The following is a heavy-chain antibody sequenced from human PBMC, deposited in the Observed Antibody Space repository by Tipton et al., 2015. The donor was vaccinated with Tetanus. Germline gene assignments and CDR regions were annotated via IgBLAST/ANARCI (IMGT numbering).Heavy chain of an antibody. J-gene: IGHJ4*02. CDR3: ARAGSGNKYYFDY. Sequence: SLRLSCAASGFTFSSYAMHWVRQAPGKGLEWVAVISYDGSNKYYADSVKGRFTISRDNSKNTLYLQMNSLRAEDTAIYYCARAGSGNKYYFDYWGQGTRVTVSS. CDR2: ISYDGSNK. D-gene: IGHD3-10*01. CDR1: GFTFSSYA. V-gene: IGHV3-30*04.